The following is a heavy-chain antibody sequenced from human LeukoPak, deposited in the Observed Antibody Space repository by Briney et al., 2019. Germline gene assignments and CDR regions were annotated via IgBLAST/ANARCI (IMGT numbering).Heavy chain of an antibody. J-gene: IGHJ6*03. CDR1: GGSFSGYY. CDR2: INHSGST. CDR3: ARGNTGGYYYYYYMDV. D-gene: IGHD2-8*02. Sequence: SETLSLTCAVYGGSFSGYYWSWLRQPPEKGLEWIGEINHSGSTNYNPSLKSRVTISVDTSKNQFSLKLSSVTAADTAVYYCARGNTGGYYYYYYMDVWGKGTTVTVSS. V-gene: IGHV4-34*01.